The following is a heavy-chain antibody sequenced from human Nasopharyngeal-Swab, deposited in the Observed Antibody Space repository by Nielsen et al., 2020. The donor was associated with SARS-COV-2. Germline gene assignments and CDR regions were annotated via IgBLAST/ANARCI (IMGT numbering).Heavy chain of an antibody. V-gene: IGHV3-66*01. D-gene: IGHD3-22*01. CDR2: IYSGGST. J-gene: IGHJ6*02. CDR3: ARDSYYYDSSGYYRYYYYYGMDV. Sequence: GGSLRLSCAASGFTVSSNYMSWVRQAPGKGLEWVSVIYSGGSTYYADSVKGRFTISRDNPKNTLYLQMNSLRAEDTAVYYCARDSYYYDSSGYYRYYYYYGMDVWGQGTTVTVSS. CDR1: GFTVSSNY.